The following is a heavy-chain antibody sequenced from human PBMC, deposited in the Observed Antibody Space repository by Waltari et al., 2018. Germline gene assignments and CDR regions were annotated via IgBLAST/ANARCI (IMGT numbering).Heavy chain of an antibody. J-gene: IGHJ5*02. Sequence: QLQLQESGSGLVKPSQTLSLTCAVSGGSISSGGYSWSWIRPPPGKGLEWIGYIYHSGSTYYNPSLKSRVTISVDRSKNQFSLKLSSVTAADTAVYYCARGGYCSSTSCYGHWFDPWGQGTLVTVSS. V-gene: IGHV4-30-2*01. CDR2: IYHSGST. CDR1: GGSISSGGYS. D-gene: IGHD2-2*01. CDR3: ARGGYCSSTSCYGHWFDP.